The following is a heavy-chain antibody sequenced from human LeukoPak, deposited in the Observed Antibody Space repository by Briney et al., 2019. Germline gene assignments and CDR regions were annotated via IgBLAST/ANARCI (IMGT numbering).Heavy chain of an antibody. CDR2: IHYSGST. CDR3: ARRRAAAAALDY. Sequence: SETLSLTCTVSGGSISSYYWSWIRQPPGKGLEWIGYIHYSGSTNYNPSLKSRVTISVDTSKNQFSLKLSSVTAADTAVYYCARRRAAAAALDYWGQGTLVTVSS. V-gene: IGHV4-59*08. D-gene: IGHD6-13*01. J-gene: IGHJ4*02. CDR1: GGSISSYY.